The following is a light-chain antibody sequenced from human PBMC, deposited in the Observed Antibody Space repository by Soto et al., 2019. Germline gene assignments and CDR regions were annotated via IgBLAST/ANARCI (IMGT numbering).Light chain of an antibody. CDR3: QQYGTSEII. V-gene: IGKV3-20*01. CDR2: DTS. Sequence: EIVLTQSPGTLSLSPGERATLSCRASQTLSNSFIAWYQQKPRQAPRLLIYDTSSRATGVPDRYSGSGSGTDFTLTISRLEPEDVAVFFCQQYGTSEIIFGQGTRLEIK. CDR1: QTLSNSF. J-gene: IGKJ5*01.